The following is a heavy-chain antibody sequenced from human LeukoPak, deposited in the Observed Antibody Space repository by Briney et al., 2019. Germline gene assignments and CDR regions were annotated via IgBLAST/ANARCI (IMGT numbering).Heavy chain of an antibody. V-gene: IGHV4-39*01. CDR1: GGSISSSSYW. J-gene: IGHJ4*02. Sequence: SETLSLTCTVSGGSISSSSYWWGWIRQPPGKGLEWIANIYYSGSTHYNPSLKSRVTISIEKSKNRFSLKLSSVTAADTAVYYCARNYYESSGYYPWNFDYWGQGTLVTVSS. CDR3: ARNYYESSGYYPWNFDY. CDR2: IYYSGST. D-gene: IGHD3-22*01.